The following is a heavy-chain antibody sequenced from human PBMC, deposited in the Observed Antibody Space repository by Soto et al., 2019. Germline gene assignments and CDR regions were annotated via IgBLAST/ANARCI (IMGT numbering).Heavy chain of an antibody. D-gene: IGHD6-6*01. V-gene: IGHV4-39*01. CDR2: IYYSGST. CDR3: ARLVHSSSSSFDY. Sequence: SETLSLTCTVSGGSISSSSYYWGWIRQPPGKGLEWIGSIYYSGSTYYNPSLKSRVTISVDTSKNQFSLKLSSVTAADTAVYHCARLVHSSSSSFDYWGQGTLVTVSS. CDR1: GGSISSSSYY. J-gene: IGHJ4*02.